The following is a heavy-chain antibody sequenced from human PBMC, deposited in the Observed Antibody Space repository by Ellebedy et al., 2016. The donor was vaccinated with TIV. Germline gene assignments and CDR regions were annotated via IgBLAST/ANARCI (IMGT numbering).Heavy chain of an antibody. CDR2: LYSGGTL. CDR3: ARGNEIPGPEPLDN. CDR1: GFIVRSNY. D-gene: IGHD1-14*01. Sequence: PGGSLRLSCAASGFIVRSNYMSWVRQAPGTGLEWVATLYSGGTLLYADSVRGRFTISRDNSKNTLYLQMNNLRAEDTALYYCARGNEIPGPEPLDNWGQGTLVTVSS. V-gene: IGHV3-66*01. J-gene: IGHJ4*02.